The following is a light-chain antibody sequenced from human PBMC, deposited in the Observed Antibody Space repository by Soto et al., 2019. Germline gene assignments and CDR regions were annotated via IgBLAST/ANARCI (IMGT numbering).Light chain of an antibody. Sequence: ETVLTQSPDTLSLSPGERATLSCRASQSVTRDYLAWYQQKAGQAPRLLIYGASSRATGIPDRFCGSGSGTDFSLTISRLEPEDSAFYYCQQYGSSATFGGGTKVE. V-gene: IGKV3-20*01. CDR3: QQYGSSAT. CDR2: GAS. CDR1: QSVTRDY. J-gene: IGKJ4*01.